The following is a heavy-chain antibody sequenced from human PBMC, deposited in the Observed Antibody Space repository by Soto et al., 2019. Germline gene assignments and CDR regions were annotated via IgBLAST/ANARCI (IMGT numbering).Heavy chain of an antibody. D-gene: IGHD3-16*01. CDR2: IIPIFGTA. J-gene: IGHJ5*02. Sequence: SVKVSCKASGGTFSSYAISWVRQAPGQGLEWMGGIIPIFGTANYAQKFQGRVTITADESTSTAYMELGSLRSEDTAVYYCARDPFGRAPGVWFDPWGQGTLVTVSS. CDR3: ARDPFGRAPGVWFDP. V-gene: IGHV1-69*13. CDR1: GGTFSSYA.